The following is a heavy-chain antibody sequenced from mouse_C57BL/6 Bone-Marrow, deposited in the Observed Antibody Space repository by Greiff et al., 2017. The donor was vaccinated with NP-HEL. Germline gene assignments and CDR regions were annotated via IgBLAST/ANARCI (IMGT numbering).Heavy chain of an antibody. CDR1: GYTFTSYW. Sequence: QVQLQQPGAELVKSGAPVTMSCKASGYTFTSYWITWVKQRPGQGLEWIGDIYHGSGSTNYNEKSKSKATLTVDTSSSTAYMQLSSLTSEDSAVYYCARWEFFDYWGQGTTLTVPS. CDR2: IYHGSGST. J-gene: IGHJ2*01. D-gene: IGHD4-1*01. V-gene: IGHV1-55*01. CDR3: ARWEFFDY.